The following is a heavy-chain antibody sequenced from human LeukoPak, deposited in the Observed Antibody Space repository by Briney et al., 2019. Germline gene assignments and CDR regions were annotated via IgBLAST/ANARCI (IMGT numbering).Heavy chain of an antibody. CDR2: ISWDGGST. Sequence: PGGSLRLSCSASGFTFDDYAMHWVRQAPGKGLEWVSLISWDGGSTYYADSVKGRFTISRDNSKNSLYLQMNSLRAEDTALYYCAKGATLQTSRVYFDYWGQGTLVTVSS. J-gene: IGHJ4*02. CDR1: GFTFDDYA. V-gene: IGHV3-43D*03. CDR3: AKGATLQTSRVYFDY.